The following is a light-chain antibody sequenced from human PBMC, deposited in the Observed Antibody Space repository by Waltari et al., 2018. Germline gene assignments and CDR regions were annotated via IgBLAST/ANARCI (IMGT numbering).Light chain of an antibody. CDR2: GKN. J-gene: IGLJ2*01. Sequence: SSELTQDPAVSVALGQTVRITCQGDSLRSYYASWDKQKPGQAPVLVIFGKNSPPSGIPDRFSRSSSGNTASLTITGAQAEDEADYYCNSRDSSGNHVVFGGGPKLTVL. CDR3: NSRDSSGNHVV. CDR1: SLRSYY. V-gene: IGLV3-19*01.